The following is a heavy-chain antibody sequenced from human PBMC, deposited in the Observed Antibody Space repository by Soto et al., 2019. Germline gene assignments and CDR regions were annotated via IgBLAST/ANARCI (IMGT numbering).Heavy chain of an antibody. V-gene: IGHV4-34*01. CDR3: GPRGAVADPRGY. Sequence: QVQLQQWGAGLLKPSETLSRTCAVYGGSFSDFYWTWIRQLPGKGLEWIGEINHSGNTNYNPSLKSRVAISVDTSKNQFSLNLRSVTAADTAVYYCGPRGAVADPRGYWGQGTLVTVSS. CDR1: GGSFSDFY. J-gene: IGHJ4*02. CDR2: INHSGNT. D-gene: IGHD6-19*01.